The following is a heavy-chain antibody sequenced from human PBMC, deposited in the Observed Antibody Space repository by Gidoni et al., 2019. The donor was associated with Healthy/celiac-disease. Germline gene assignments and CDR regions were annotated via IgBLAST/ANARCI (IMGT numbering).Heavy chain of an antibody. CDR1: GFTFSSYE. CDR3: ARDQVVAASD. CDR2: ISSSGSTI. D-gene: IGHD2-15*01. J-gene: IGHJ4*02. Sequence: EVQLVESGGGWVQPGGSLRLSCAASGFTFSSYEMNWVRQAPGKGLEWVSYISSSGSTIYYADSVKGRFTISRDNAKNSLYLQMNSLRAEDTAVYYCARDQVVAASDWGQGTLVTVSS. V-gene: IGHV3-48*03.